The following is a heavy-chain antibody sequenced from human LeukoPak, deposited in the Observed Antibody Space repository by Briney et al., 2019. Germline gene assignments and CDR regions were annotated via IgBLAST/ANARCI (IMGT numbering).Heavy chain of an antibody. D-gene: IGHD2-2*01. CDR3: ARDGWYCSSTSCYDKGIEGYYYYGMDV. CDR1: GSTFTGYY. CDR2: INPNSGGT. J-gene: IGHJ6*02. Sequence: GASVKVSCKASGSTFTGYYMHWVRQAPGQGLEWMGWINPNSGGTNYAQKFQGRGTMTRDTSISTAYMELSRLRSDDTAVYYCARDGWYCSSTSCYDKGIEGYYYYGMDVWGQGTTVTVSS. V-gene: IGHV1-2*02.